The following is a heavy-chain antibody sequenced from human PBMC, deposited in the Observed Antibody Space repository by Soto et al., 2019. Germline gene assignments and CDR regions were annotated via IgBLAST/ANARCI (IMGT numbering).Heavy chain of an antibody. CDR3: ARGRSSGPKSWFDP. V-gene: IGHV1-8*01. CDR2: MNPNSGNT. Sequence: ASVKVSCKASGYTFTSYDINWVQQAIGQGLEWMGWMNPNSGNTGYAQKFQGRVTMTRNTSISTAYMELSSLRSEDMAVYYCARGRSSGPKSWFDPWGQGILVTVSS. D-gene: IGHD3-22*01. CDR1: GYTFTSYD. J-gene: IGHJ5*02.